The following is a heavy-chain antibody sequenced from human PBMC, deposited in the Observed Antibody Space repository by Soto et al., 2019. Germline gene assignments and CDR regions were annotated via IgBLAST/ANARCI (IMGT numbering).Heavy chain of an antibody. CDR3: ARVGDYDVLTGFSPFDC. V-gene: IGHV3-11*01. Sequence: QVQLVESGGGLVKPGGSLRLSCAASGFTFSDYYMSWVRQAPGKGLEWVSYISSSGSTINYADSVKGRFTISRDNAMNSLFLQMNRLRAEDTAVYYCARVGDYDVLTGFSPFDCWGQGTLVTVSS. J-gene: IGHJ4*02. CDR1: GFTFSDYY. D-gene: IGHD3-9*01. CDR2: ISSSGSTI.